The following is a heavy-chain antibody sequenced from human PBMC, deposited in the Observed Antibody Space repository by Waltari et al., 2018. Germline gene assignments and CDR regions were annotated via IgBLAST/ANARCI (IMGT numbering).Heavy chain of an antibody. D-gene: IGHD6-13*01. Sequence: QVQLQESGPGLVKPSETLSLICTVPGGSISSFYWSCIRQPPGKGLEWIGYIYYSGRTNYNPSLKSRVTISVDTSKNHLSLKLISVTAADAAVYYCARQLPAAADGSFDYWGQGILVTVSS. V-gene: IGHV4-59*08. CDR1: GGSISSFY. CDR3: ARQLPAAADGSFDY. J-gene: IGHJ4*02. CDR2: IYYSGRT.